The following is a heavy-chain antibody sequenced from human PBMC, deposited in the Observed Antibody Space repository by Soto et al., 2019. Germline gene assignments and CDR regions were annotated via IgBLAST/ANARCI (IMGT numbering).Heavy chain of an antibody. CDR3: TRGYSGYGNFDY. D-gene: IGHD5-12*01. CDR1: GFTFTNFA. J-gene: IGHJ4*02. CDR2: INSDATST. Sequence: GGSLRLSCAASGFTFTNFAMHWVRQAPGKGLVWVSRINSDATSTTYAASVKGRFTISRDNAENTLYLQMNSLTVDDTAVYFCTRGYSGYGNFDYWVQGALVTVSS. V-gene: IGHV3-74*01.